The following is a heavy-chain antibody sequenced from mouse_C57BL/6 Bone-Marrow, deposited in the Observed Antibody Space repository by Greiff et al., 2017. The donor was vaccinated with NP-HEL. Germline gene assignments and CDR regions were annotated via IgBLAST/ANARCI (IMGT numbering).Heavy chain of an antibody. Sequence: QVHVKQSGAELVKPGASVKMSCKASGYTFTTYPIEWMKQNHGKSLEWIGNFHPYNDDTKYNEKFKGKATLTVEKSSSTVYLELSRLTSDYSAVYYCARRDYSNYLDYWGQGTTLTVSS. V-gene: IGHV1-47*01. CDR1: GYTFTTYP. CDR3: ARRDYSNYLDY. J-gene: IGHJ2*01. CDR2: FHPYNDDT. D-gene: IGHD2-5*01.